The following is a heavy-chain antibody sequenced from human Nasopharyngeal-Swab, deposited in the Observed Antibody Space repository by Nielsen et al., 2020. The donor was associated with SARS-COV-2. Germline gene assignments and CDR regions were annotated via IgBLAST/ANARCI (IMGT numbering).Heavy chain of an antibody. CDR2: IWYDGSNK. Sequence: GESLKISCAASGFTFSSYCMHWVRQAPGKGLEWVAVIWYDGSNKYYADSVKGRFTISRDNSKNTLYLQMNSLRAEDTAVYYCARERTVTTTVYFDYWGQGTLVTVSS. CDR3: ARERTVTTTVYFDY. J-gene: IGHJ4*02. V-gene: IGHV3-33*01. CDR1: GFTFSSYC. D-gene: IGHD4-17*01.